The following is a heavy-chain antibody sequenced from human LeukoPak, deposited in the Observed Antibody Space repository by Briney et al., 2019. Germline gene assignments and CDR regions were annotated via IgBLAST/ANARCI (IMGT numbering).Heavy chain of an antibody. V-gene: IGHV3-30*18. CDR3: AKKYSYGSGAGDALDI. J-gene: IGHJ3*02. D-gene: IGHD3-10*01. CDR1: GFTFSNFG. Sequence: GGSLRLSCAASGFTFSNFGMHWVRQAPGKGLEWVAVISYDGSLKHYLDSVKGRFTISRDNSKSTLYLQMDNLRVEDTAVYYCAKKYSYGSGAGDALDIWGHGTLVTVSS. CDR2: ISYDGSLK.